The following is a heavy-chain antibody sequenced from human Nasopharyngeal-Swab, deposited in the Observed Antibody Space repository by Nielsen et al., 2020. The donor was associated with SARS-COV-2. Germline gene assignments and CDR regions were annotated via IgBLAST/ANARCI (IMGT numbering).Heavy chain of an antibody. J-gene: IGHJ6*03. CDR1: GGSISSGGYY. V-gene: IGHV4-31*03. CDR3: ARANGVRGVIADYYYYMDV. Sequence: SETLSLTCTVSGGSISSGGYYWSWIRQHPGKGLEWIGYIYYSGSTYYNPSLKSRVTISVDTSKNQFSLKLSSVTAADTAVYYCARANGVRGVIADYYYYMDVWGKGTTVTVSS. CDR2: IYYSGST. D-gene: IGHD3-10*01.